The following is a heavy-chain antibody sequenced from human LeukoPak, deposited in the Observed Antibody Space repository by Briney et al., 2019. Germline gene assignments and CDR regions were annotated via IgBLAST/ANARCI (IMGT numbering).Heavy chain of an antibody. CDR2: MSDIGPNT. CDR3: ARRLSLRFDAFAV. J-gene: IGHJ3*01. V-gene: IGHV3-23*01. CDR1: GFAFGSEA. Sequence: GGSLRLSCAVSGFAFGSEAMGWVRQSPGKGLEWVSSMSDIGPNTYYADSVKGRFTISRDTSKNTLFLQMNSLRAEDTALYYCARRLSLRFDAFAVWGPGTVVTVSS. D-gene: IGHD3-3*01.